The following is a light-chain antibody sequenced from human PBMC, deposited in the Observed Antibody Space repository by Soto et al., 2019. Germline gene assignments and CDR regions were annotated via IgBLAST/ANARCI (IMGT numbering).Light chain of an antibody. V-gene: IGLV2-14*01. CDR1: TSDVVSDVY. J-gene: IGLJ2*01. Sequence: QPVLTQPASVSGSPGQSITISCTGTTSDVVSDVYVSWYQQHPGKAPKLILYEVNNRPSGVSNRFSGSKSGNTASLTISGLQAEDEADYFCSSFTTSGTLLFGGGTKLTVL. CDR2: EVN. CDR3: SSFTTSGTLL.